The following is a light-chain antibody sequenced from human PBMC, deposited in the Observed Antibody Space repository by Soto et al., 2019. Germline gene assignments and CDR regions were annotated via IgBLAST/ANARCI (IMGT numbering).Light chain of an antibody. CDR3: KSYAGSNTYV. CDR2: EVV. J-gene: IGLJ1*01. V-gene: IGLV2-8*01. Sequence: LTQPPSSSGSPGQSVTICCTGTKNDIGVYDFVSWYQHHPGKAPRLIIYEVVQRPSGVPDRFSGSKSGNTASLTVSGLQAADEADYFRKSYAGSNTYVFGSGTKVTVL. CDR1: KNDIGVYDF.